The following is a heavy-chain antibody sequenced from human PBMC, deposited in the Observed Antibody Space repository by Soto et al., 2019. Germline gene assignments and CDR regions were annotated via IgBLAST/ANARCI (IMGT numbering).Heavy chain of an antibody. CDR2: ISGYNGKT. D-gene: IGHD3-16*01. V-gene: IGHV1-18*04. CDR1: GYSFSTYG. J-gene: IGHJ4*02. Sequence: GASVKVSCKASGYSFSTYGFSWVRQAPGQGLEWMGRISGYNGKTKYAQNLQGRITMTTDTATTTVYMELRNLRSDDTAVYYCARDYYEGSFGGYWGQGTLVTVSS. CDR3: ARDYYEGSFGGY.